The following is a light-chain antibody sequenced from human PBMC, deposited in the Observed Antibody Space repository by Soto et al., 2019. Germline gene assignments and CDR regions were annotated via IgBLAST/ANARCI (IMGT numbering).Light chain of an antibody. Sequence: EVVMTQSPATLSLSPGERATLSCRASQSVSSSYIAWYQQKPGQAPRLLIYGASSRATGIPDRFSGSGSGTDFTLTISRLDPEDLAVYYCQQYGSSLYTFGQGTKLEIK. CDR3: QQYGSSLYT. V-gene: IGKV3-20*01. J-gene: IGKJ2*01. CDR2: GAS. CDR1: QSVSSSY.